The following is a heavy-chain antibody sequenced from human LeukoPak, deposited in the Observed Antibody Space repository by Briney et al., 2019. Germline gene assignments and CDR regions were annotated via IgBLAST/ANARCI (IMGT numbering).Heavy chain of an antibody. CDR1: GFTFSSAW. V-gene: IGHV3-15*01. Sequence: AGGSLRLSCAASGFTFSSAWMSWVRQAPGKGLEWVGRIKTKTDGGTTDYAAPVKGRLTISRDDSKDTLYLQMNSLTTEDTAVYYCITRPNPVGYWGQGTLVTVSS. D-gene: IGHD1-26*01. CDR3: ITRPNPVGY. J-gene: IGHJ4*02. CDR2: IKTKTDGGTT.